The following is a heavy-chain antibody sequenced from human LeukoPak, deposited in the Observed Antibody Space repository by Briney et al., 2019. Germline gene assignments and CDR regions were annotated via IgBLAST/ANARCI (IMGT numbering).Heavy chain of an antibody. CDR2: IYDSGSA. V-gene: IGHV4-59*11. Sequence: SETLFLTCTVSGVSINSHYWSWIRQPPGKGLEWIGFIYDSGSANYRSSLESRVTMTLDTSKNQFSLKLNSVTAADTAVYYCARVLQNYYHLDVWGKGTTVTVSS. CDR3: ARVLQNYYHLDV. CDR1: GVSINSHY. J-gene: IGHJ6*03. D-gene: IGHD3-3*01.